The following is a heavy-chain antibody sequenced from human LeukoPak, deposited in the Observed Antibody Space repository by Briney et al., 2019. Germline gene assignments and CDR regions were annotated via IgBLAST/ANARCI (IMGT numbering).Heavy chain of an antibody. CDR2: INGDGSGT. Sequence: GGSLRLSCGASGFTFSSYWMHWVRQAPGMGLVWVSRINGDGSGTTYADSVKGRVTISRDNAKNTLYLQMNSLRAEDAAAYYCARGKDGVWAFDIWGQGTTVTVSS. CDR3: ARGKDGVWAFDI. D-gene: IGHD3-16*01. CDR1: GFTFSSYW. V-gene: IGHV3-74*01. J-gene: IGHJ3*02.